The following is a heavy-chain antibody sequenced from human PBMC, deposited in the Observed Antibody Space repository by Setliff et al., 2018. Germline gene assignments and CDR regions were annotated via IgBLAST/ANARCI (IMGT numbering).Heavy chain of an antibody. J-gene: IGHJ5*02. D-gene: IGHD2-15*01. CDR1: GFTVSTFS. CDR2: ISDDGTNE. V-gene: IGHV3-30*03. Sequence: GGSLRLSCAASGFTVSTFSMHWVRQAPVKGLEWVATISDDGTNEFYADSVKGRFTVFRDNSKNAVYLQMNSLRAEDTAEYYCARGVVVVVAATSNYFDPWGQGTLVTVSS. CDR3: ARGVVVVVAATSNYFDP.